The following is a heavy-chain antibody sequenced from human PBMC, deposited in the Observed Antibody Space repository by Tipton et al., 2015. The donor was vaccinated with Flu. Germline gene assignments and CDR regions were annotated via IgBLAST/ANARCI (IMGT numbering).Heavy chain of an antibody. Sequence: LSLTCTVSGGSISSSSYYWGWIRQPPGKGLEWIGSIYYSGSTYYNPSLKSRVTISVDTSKNQFSLKLSSVTAADTAVYYCARDPNGLWFGDRTGRFDPWGQGTLVTVSS. V-gene: IGHV4-39*07. J-gene: IGHJ5*02. D-gene: IGHD3-10*01. CDR2: IYYSGST. CDR1: GGSISSSSYY. CDR3: ARDPNGLWFGDRTGRFDP.